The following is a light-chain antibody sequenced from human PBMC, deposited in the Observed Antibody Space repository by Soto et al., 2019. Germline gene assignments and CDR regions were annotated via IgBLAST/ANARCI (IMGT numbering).Light chain of an antibody. Sequence: QSVLTQPPSVSGAPGQRVTISCTGSSSNIGAGYDVHWYQQLPGTAPKLLIYGNSNRPSGVPDRFSGSKSGTSASLAITGVRAGDGAEGGWGGYDSSLSGYVVFGGGTKLTVL. CDR2: GNS. CDR1: SSNIGAGYD. CDR3: GGYDSSLSGYVV. J-gene: IGLJ2*01. V-gene: IGLV1-40*01.